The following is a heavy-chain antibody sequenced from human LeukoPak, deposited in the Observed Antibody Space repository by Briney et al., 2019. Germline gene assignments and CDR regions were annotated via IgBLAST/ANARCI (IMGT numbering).Heavy chain of an antibody. J-gene: IGHJ5*02. V-gene: IGHV1-18*01. D-gene: IGHD3-3*01. CDR2: ISPTIGNT. CDR3: VREGKLRLLDWFHASLYP. CDR1: GYTFTDYG. Sequence: GASVKVSCKASGYTFTDYGINWVRQAPGQGLEWMGWISPTIGNTNYAQKFQGRVTITTDTSTSTAYMELRSLRFDDTAVYYCVREGKLRLLDWFHASLYPWGQGTLVTVSS.